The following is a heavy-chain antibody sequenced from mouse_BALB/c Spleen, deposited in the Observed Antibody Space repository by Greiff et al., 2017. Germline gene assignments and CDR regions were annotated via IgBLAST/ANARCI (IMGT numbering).Heavy chain of an antibody. Sequence: DVHLVESGGGLVKPGGSLKLSCAASGFTFSSYAMSWVRQTPEKRLEWVASISSGGSTYYPDSVKGRFTISRDNARNILYLQMSSLRSEDTAMYYCARGYCAMDYWGQGTSVTVSS. CDR1: GFTFSSYA. CDR2: ISSGGST. CDR3: ARGYCAMDY. J-gene: IGHJ4*01. V-gene: IGHV5-6-5*01.